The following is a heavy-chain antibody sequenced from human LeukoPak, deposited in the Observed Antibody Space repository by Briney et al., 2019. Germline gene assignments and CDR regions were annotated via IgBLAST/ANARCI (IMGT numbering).Heavy chain of an antibody. J-gene: IGHJ6*04. D-gene: IGHD3-10*01. CDR1: GFTFSSYA. Sequence: QSGGSLRLSCAASGFTFSSYAMSWVRQAPGKGLEWVSAISGSGGSTYYADSVKGRFTISRDNSKNTLYLQMNSLRAEDTAVYYCAKGKSMVRGTSPMDVWGKGTTVTISS. V-gene: IGHV3-23*01. CDR3: AKGKSMVRGTSPMDV. CDR2: ISGSGGST.